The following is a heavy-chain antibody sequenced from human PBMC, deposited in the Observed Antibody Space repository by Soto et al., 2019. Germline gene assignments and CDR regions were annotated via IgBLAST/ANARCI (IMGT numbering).Heavy chain of an antibody. J-gene: IGHJ5*02. CDR1: GGTFSRYA. Sequence: SVKVSCKASGGTFSRYAISWVRQAPEQGLEWMGGIIPIFGTANYAQKFQGRVTITADESTSTAYMELSSLIFEDTAVYYCAGAIVGPTTTGWLDPYGQGTLVTVSS. V-gene: IGHV1-69*13. CDR2: IIPIFGTA. CDR3: AGAIVGPTTTGWLDP. D-gene: IGHD1-26*01.